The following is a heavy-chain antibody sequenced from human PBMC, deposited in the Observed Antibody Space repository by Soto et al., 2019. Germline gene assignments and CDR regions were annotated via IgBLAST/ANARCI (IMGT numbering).Heavy chain of an antibody. CDR1: GDSVSSNSAA. Sequence: SQTLSLTCAISGDSVSSNSAAWNWIRQSPSRGLEWLGMTYYRSKWYNDYAVSVKSRITINPDTSKNQFSLQLNSVTPEDTAVYYCARSRVYYDILTGYYTSAFDIWGQGTMVTVSS. CDR3: ARSRVYYDILTGYYTSAFDI. J-gene: IGHJ3*02. CDR2: TYYRSKWYN. D-gene: IGHD3-9*01. V-gene: IGHV6-1*01.